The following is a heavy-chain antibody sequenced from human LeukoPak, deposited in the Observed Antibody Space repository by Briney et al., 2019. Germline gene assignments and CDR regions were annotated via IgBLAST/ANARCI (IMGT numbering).Heavy chain of an antibody. CDR3: ARGEGARDGYNYEGPFYFDY. CDR2: INHSGST. Sequence: PSETLSLTCAVYGGSFNGYYWSWIRQPPGKGLEWIGGINHSGSTNNNSSLKSRVTISVDTSKNQFSLKLSSVTAADTAVYYCARGEGARDGYNYEGPFYFDYWGQGTLVTVSS. CDR1: GGSFNGYY. D-gene: IGHD5-24*01. V-gene: IGHV4-34*01. J-gene: IGHJ4*02.